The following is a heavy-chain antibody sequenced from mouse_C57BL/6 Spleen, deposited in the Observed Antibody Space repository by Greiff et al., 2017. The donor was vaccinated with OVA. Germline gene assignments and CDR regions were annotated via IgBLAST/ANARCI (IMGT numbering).Heavy chain of an antibody. CDR2: IDPENGDT. CDR3: TTGGYRNWFAY. CDR1: GFNIKDDY. J-gene: IGHJ3*01. D-gene: IGHD2-2*01. Sequence: EVKLQESGAELVRPGASVKLSCTASGFNIKDDYMHWVKQRPEQGLEWIGWIDPENGDTEYASKFQGKATITADTSSNTAYLQLSSLTSEDTAVYYCTTGGYRNWFAYWGQGTPLTVSA. V-gene: IGHV14-4*01.